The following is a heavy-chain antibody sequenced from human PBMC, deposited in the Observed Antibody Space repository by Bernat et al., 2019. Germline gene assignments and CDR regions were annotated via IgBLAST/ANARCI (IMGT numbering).Heavy chain of an antibody. CDR3: AADDFPEKDQYPNYYYGMDV. CDR2: IVVGSGNT. D-gene: IGHD2-15*01. CDR1: GFTFTSSA. J-gene: IGHJ6*02. Sequence: QMQLVQSGPEVKKPGTSVKVSCKASGFTFTSSAMQWVRQARGQRLEWIGWIVVGSGNTNYAQKFQERVTITRDMSTSTAYMELSSLRSEDTAVYYCAADDFPEKDQYPNYYYGMDVWGQGTTVTVSS. V-gene: IGHV1-58*02.